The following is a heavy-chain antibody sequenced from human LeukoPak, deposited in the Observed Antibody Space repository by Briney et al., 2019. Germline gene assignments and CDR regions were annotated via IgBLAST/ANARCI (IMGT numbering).Heavy chain of an antibody. CDR3: AKINNNDDY. Sequence: GRSLKLSCGASGFTFTTFGIHWVRQAPGKGREWVAAISPDGNSEYYADSVKGRLTVSRDNSKNMIYLQMNSLRGEDSAVYYCAKINNNDDYWGQGTLVTVSS. CDR2: ISPDGNSE. J-gene: IGHJ4*02. V-gene: IGHV3-30*18. CDR1: GFTFTTFG. D-gene: IGHD1/OR15-1a*01.